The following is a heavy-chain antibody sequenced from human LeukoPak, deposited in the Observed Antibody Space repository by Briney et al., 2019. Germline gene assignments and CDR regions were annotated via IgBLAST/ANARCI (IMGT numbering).Heavy chain of an antibody. D-gene: IGHD1-26*01. V-gene: IGHV3-48*03. Sequence: GGSLRLSCAASGFNVTSFEMTWVRQAPGLGLEFLSYISDSGGVIKYADSVKGRFIISRDSAENALYLQMNNLGADDTAVYFCAGGPQYTGSFPYWGQGTLVAVSS. J-gene: IGHJ4*02. CDR2: ISDSGGVI. CDR1: GFNVTSFE. CDR3: AGGPQYTGSFPY.